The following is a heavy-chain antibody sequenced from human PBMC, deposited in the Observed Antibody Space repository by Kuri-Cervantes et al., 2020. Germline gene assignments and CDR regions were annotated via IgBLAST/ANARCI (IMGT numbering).Heavy chain of an antibody. J-gene: IGHJ4*02. CDR1: GFTFSSYG. Sequence: GESLKISCAASGFTFSSYGMHWVRQAPGEGLEWVAVIWYDGSNKYYADSVKGRFTISRDNSKNTLYLQMNSLRAEDTAVYYCARDNYYDSSGYPPGFGYWGQGTLVTVSS. D-gene: IGHD3-22*01. V-gene: IGHV3-33*01. CDR2: IWYDGSNK. CDR3: ARDNYYDSSGYPPGFGY.